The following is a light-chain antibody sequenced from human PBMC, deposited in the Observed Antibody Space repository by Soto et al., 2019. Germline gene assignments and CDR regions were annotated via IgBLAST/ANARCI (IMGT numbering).Light chain of an antibody. V-gene: IGKV3-11*01. CDR2: DAS. CDR3: QQRGNWPLT. Sequence: IVLTQSPATLSLSPGERATLSCRASQSVSSYLAWYQQKPGQAPRLLIYDASNRATGIPARFSGSGSGTDFTLTISSLEPEDFAVYYCQQRGNWPLTFGGGTMVEIK. J-gene: IGKJ4*01. CDR1: QSVSSY.